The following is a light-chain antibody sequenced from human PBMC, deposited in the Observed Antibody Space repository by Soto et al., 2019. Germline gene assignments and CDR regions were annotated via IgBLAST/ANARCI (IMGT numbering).Light chain of an antibody. J-gene: IGLJ2*01. CDR3: SSYTPSSTLV. V-gene: IGLV2-14*03. CDR2: DVS. Sequence: QSALTQPASVSGSPGQSITISCTGTSSDVGGYNYVSWYQQHPGKAPKLMICDVSNRPSGVSNRFSSSKSGNTASLPISGLQAEDEADYYCSSYTPSSTLVFGGGTKLTVL. CDR1: SSDVGGYNY.